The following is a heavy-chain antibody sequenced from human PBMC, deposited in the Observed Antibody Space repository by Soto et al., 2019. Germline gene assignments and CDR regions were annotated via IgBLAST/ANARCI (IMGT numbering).Heavy chain of an antibody. D-gene: IGHD6-6*01. CDR1: GFIFSSYG. V-gene: IGHV3-30*18. J-gene: IGHJ6*02. CDR2: ISYDGNNK. CDR3: AKHMRPRDEYSSSSTVAYYYGMDV. Sequence: QVQLVESGGGVVQPGRSVRLSCAASGFIFSSYGIHWVRQAPGKGLEWVTVISYDGNNKYYVDSVKGRFTISRDNSKNTLSLQMNSLRAEDTAVYFCAKHMRPRDEYSSSSTVAYYYGMDVWGQGTTVTVSS.